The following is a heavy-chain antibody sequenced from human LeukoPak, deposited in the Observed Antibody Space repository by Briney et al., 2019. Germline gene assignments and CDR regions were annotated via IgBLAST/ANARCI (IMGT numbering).Heavy chain of an antibody. J-gene: IGHJ4*02. CDR3: ARRLPYSSGWDFDY. CDR1: GGSISSTTYC. CDR2: IFYSGST. D-gene: IGHD6-19*01. V-gene: IGHV4-39*01. Sequence: SETLSLTCTVSGGSISSTTYCWGWIRQPPGKGLEWIGSIFYSGSTYYNPSLKSRVTISVDTSKNQFSLKLSSVTAADTAVYYCARRLPYSSGWDFDYWGQGTLVTVSS.